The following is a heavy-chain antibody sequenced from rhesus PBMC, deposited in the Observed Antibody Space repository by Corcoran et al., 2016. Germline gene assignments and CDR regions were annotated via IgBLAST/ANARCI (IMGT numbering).Heavy chain of an antibody. J-gene: IGHJ4*01. Sequence: QVQLQESGPGLVKPSETLSLTCAVSGGSISSSYYSWSWIRQAPGKGLEGIGDNADSGGTSENPSIRSRVTMSRETYKNQFSLKLSSVTAADTAVYDCARDRIAAAFDYWGQGVLVTVSS. CDR1: GGSISSSYYS. D-gene: IGHD6-43*01. CDR3: ARDRIAAAFDY. CDR2: NADSGGT. V-gene: IGHV4-122*02.